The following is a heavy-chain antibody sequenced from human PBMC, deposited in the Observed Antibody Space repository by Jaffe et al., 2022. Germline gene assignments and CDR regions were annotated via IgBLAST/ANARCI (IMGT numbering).Heavy chain of an antibody. V-gene: IGHV4-59*01. CDR2: IYYSGST. CDR1: GGSISSYY. D-gene: IGHD6-19*01. CDR3: ARGKTVAGTAYFDY. J-gene: IGHJ4*02. Sequence: QVQLQESGPGLVKPSETLSLTCTVSGGSISSYYWSWIRQPPGKGLEWIGYIYYSGSTNYNPSLKSRVTISVDTSKNQFSLKLSSVTAADTAVYYCARGKTVAGTAYFDYWGQGTLVTVSS.